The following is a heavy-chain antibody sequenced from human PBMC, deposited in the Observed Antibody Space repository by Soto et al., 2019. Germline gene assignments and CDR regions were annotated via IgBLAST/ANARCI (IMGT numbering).Heavy chain of an antibody. CDR2: ISYDGSNK. Sequence: GSLRLSCAASGFTFSSYGMHWVRQAPGKGLEWVAVISYDGSNKYYADSVKGRFTISRDNSKNTLYLQMNSLRAEDTAVYYCAKDMLAARRPGGMDVWGQGTTVTVSS. D-gene: IGHD6-6*01. CDR1: GFTFSSYG. V-gene: IGHV3-30*18. CDR3: AKDMLAARRPGGMDV. J-gene: IGHJ6*02.